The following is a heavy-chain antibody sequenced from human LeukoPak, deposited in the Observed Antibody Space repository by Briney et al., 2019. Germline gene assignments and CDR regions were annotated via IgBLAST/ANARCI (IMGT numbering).Heavy chain of an antibody. CDR1: GFTFSSYA. V-gene: IGHV3-64D*06. Sequence: GGSLRLSCSASGFTFSSYAMYWVRQAPGKGLEYVSAISSDGGSTYYADSVKGRFIISRDNSKNTVSLQMSSLRGEDTAVYYCAYSDFDYWGQGTLLTVSS. CDR2: ISSDGGST. J-gene: IGHJ4*02. D-gene: IGHD2-15*01. CDR3: AYSDFDY.